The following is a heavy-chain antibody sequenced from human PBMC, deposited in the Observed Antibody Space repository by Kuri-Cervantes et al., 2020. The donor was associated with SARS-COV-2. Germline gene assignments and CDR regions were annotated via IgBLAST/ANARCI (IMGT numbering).Heavy chain of an antibody. V-gene: IGHV4-59*12. CDR1: GGSISSYY. CDR2: IYYSGST. J-gene: IGHJ5*02. CDR3: ARSGYSSSWYGSKNWFDP. D-gene: IGHD6-13*01. Sequence: SETLSLTCTVSGGSISSYYWSWIRQPPGKGLEWIGYIYYSGSTNYNPSLKSRVTISVDTSKNQFSLKLSSVTAADTAVYYCARSGYSSSWYGSKNWFDPWGQGTLVTVSS.